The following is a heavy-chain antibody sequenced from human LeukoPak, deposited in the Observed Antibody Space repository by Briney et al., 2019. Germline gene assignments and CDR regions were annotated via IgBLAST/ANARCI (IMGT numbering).Heavy chain of an antibody. J-gene: IGHJ3*02. CDR1: GFTFSSSA. V-gene: IGHV3-23*01. CDR2: ISNNGGYT. D-gene: IGHD2-15*01. CDR3: ARDAAFSAFNM. Sequence: GGSLRLSCAASGFTFSSSAMSWVRQAPGKGLEWVSAISNNGGYTYYADSVQGRFTISRDNAKNSLYLQMNSLRDEDTAVYYCARDAAFSAFNMWGQGTMVTVSS.